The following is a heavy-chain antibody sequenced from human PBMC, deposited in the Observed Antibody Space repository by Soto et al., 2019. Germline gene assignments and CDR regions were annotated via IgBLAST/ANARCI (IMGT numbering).Heavy chain of an antibody. Sequence: EVQLVESGGGLVQPGGSLRLSCAASGFTFSNYDMHWVRQATGKGLEWVSGIGTAGDTYYSGSVKGRFTMSRENAKNSVYLQMNSLSAGDTAVYYCTRGAKGFAYWGQGTLVTVSS. CDR3: TRGAKGFAY. CDR2: IGTAGDT. CDR1: GFTFSNYD. V-gene: IGHV3-13*04. J-gene: IGHJ4*02.